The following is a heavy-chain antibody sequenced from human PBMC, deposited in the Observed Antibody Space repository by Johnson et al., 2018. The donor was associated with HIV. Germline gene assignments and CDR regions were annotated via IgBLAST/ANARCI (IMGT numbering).Heavy chain of an antibody. CDR3: AKDKFMFLDNPVDAFDV. J-gene: IGHJ3*01. V-gene: IGHV3-66*03. CDR1: GFTVSTNY. Sequence: VQLVESGGGLIQPGGSLRLSCAASGFTVSTNYMGWVRLAPGKGLEWVSYIERNSRTDYTDSVKGLSTISRDNSNNTLYLHMNSLRPDDTGVYYCAKDKFMFLDNPVDAFDVWGQGTMVTFSS. CDR2: IERNSRT. D-gene: IGHD3/OR15-3a*01.